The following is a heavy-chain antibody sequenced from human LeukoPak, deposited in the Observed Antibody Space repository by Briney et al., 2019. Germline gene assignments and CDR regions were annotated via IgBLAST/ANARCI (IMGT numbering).Heavy chain of an antibody. CDR1: GYSFTSYW. CDR3: ASLTTVTTDYYYMDV. J-gene: IGHJ6*03. V-gene: IGHV5-51*01. D-gene: IGHD4-11*01. CDR2: IYPGDSDT. Sequence: GESLKIFCKGSGYSFTSYWIGWVRQMPGKGLEWMGIIYPGDSDTRYSPSFQGQVTISADKSISTAYLQWSSLKASDTAMYYCASLTTVTTDYYYMDVWGKGTTVTVSS.